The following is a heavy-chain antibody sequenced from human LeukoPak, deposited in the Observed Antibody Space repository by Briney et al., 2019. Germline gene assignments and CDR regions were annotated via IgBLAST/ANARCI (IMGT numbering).Heavy chain of an antibody. D-gene: IGHD3-9*01. V-gene: IGHV5-51*01. CDR1: GYSFTSYW. CDR2: IYPGDSDT. Sequence: GESLKISCKGSGYSFTSYWIGWVRQMPGKGVEWMGIIYPGDSDTRYSPSFQGQVTISADKSISTAYLQWSSLKASDTAMYYCARHYYDILTGYYEPGDYWGQGTLVTVSS. CDR3: ARHYYDILTGYYEPGDY. J-gene: IGHJ4*02.